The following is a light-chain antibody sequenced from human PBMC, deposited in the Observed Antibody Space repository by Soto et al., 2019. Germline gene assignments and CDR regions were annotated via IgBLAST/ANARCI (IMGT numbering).Light chain of an antibody. J-gene: IGKJ1*01. Sequence: DIQMTQSPSTLSVSVGDRVTITCRPSQNISTWLAWYQQKSGKAPKLLIYDVSNLESGVPSGFSGSGSGTEFSLTIRGLQPDDFATYYCQQYDSYRTFGQGTKVDIK. CDR1: QNISTW. V-gene: IGKV1-5*01. CDR2: DVS. CDR3: QQYDSYRT.